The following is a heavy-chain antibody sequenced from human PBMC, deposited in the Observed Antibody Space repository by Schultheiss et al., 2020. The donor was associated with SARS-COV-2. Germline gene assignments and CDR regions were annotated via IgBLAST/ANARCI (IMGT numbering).Heavy chain of an antibody. D-gene: IGHD4-17*01. CDR2: ISYDGSNK. Sequence: GGSLRLSCAASGFTFSSYAMHWVRQAPGKGLEWVAVISYDGSNKYYADSVKGRFTISRDNSKNTLYLQMNSLRAEDTAVYYCAKKHDYGDYSDAFDIWGQGTMVTVSS. V-gene: IGHV3-30-3*02. CDR1: GFTFSSYA. J-gene: IGHJ3*02. CDR3: AKKHDYGDYSDAFDI.